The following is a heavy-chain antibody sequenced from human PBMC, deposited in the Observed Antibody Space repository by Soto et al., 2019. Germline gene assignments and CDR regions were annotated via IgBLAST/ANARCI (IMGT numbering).Heavy chain of an antibody. V-gene: IGHV4-34*01. J-gene: IGHJ6*02. CDR2: IDHSGST. D-gene: IGHD3-22*01. Sequence: SETLSLTCAVYGGSFSAYYWSWIRQPPGKGLEWIGEIDHSGSTNYNPSLESRVTISVDTSKNQLSLKVSSVTAADTAVYHCARTDRAIFYGMDVWGQGTTVTVSS. CDR3: ARTDRAIFYGMDV. CDR1: GGSFSAYY.